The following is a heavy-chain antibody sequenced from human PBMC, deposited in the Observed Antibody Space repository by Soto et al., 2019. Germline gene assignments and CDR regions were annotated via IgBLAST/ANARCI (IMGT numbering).Heavy chain of an antibody. CDR3: ARDRSGRFYGRFDP. V-gene: IGHV4-30-4*01. J-gene: IGHJ5*02. D-gene: IGHD3-3*01. CDR1: GGSISSDDYY. CDR2: IYYSGST. Sequence: PSETLSLTCTVSGGSISSDDYYWSWTCQPPGKGLEWIGNIYYSGSTYYNPSLKSRVTISVDPSKNQFSLNLSSVTAADTAVYYCARDRSGRFYGRFDPWGQGTLVTVSS.